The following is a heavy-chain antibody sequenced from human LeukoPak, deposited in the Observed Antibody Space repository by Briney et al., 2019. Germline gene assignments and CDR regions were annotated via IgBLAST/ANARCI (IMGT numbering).Heavy chain of an antibody. CDR3: ARKSSGLDY. CDR1: GFTFSSYV. Sequence: PLGGSLRLSCAASGFTFSSYVMSWVRQAPGKGLEWVSAISGSGDSTYYADSVKGRFTISRDSSKNTLFLQMNSLRAEDTAVYYCARKSSGLDYWGQGTLVTVSS. CDR2: ISGSGDST. J-gene: IGHJ4*02. V-gene: IGHV3-23*01. D-gene: IGHD6-19*01.